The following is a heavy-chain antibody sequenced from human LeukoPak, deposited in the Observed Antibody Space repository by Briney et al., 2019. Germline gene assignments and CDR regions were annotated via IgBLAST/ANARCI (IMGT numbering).Heavy chain of an antibody. Sequence: SVTVSCKASGGTFSSYAISWVRQAPGQGLEWMGRIITILGIANYAQKFQGRVTITADKSTSTAYMELSSLRSEDTAVYYCARGGITIFEDWFDPWGQGTLVTVSS. CDR3: ARGGITIFEDWFDP. CDR1: GGTFSSYA. D-gene: IGHD3-3*01. CDR2: IITILGIA. V-gene: IGHV1-69*04. J-gene: IGHJ5*02.